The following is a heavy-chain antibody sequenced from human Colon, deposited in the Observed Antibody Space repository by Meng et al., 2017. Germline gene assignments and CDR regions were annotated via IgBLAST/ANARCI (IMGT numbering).Heavy chain of an antibody. V-gene: IGHV4-4*02. CDR1: GGSISRSDW. Sequence: QVQPQESGPGLVKPSGTLSLTCVVSGGSISRSDWWSWVRQPPGKGLEWIGETSHSGSTNYSPSLKSRVTISLDKSKNQLSLKLNSVTAADTAVYYCASSDYYRSDYWGQGTLVTVSS. J-gene: IGHJ4*02. CDR3: ASSDYYRSDY. CDR2: TSHSGST. D-gene: IGHD3-22*01.